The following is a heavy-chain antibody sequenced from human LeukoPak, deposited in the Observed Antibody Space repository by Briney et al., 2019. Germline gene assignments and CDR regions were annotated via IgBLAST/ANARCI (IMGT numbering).Heavy chain of an antibody. D-gene: IGHD3-22*01. Sequence: GGSLRLSCAASGFTFSTYSMNWVRQAPGKGLEWVSSISSTSTYIHYADSVKGRFTISRDNAKNTLYLQMNSLRAEDTAVYYCAKDDAATDYYDSSGCYFDYWGQGTLVTVSS. V-gene: IGHV3-21*01. CDR3: AKDDAATDYYDSSGCYFDY. CDR1: GFTFSTYS. J-gene: IGHJ4*02. CDR2: ISSTSTYI.